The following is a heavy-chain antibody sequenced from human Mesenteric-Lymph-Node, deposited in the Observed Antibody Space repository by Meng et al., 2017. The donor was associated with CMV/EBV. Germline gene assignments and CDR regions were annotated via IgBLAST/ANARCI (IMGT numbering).Heavy chain of an antibody. D-gene: IGHD2-2*01. CDR1: GFTFSNIA. V-gene: IGHV3-23*01. J-gene: IGHJ6*02. Sequence: GESLKISCAASGFTFSNIAMTWVRQAPGKGLEWVSTISGDGSSTYYADSVKGRFTISRDNSKNTLYLQMNSLRAEDTAVYYCAKDRGCSSTSCYLGYYYGMDVWGQGTTVTVSS. CDR2: ISGDGSST. CDR3: AKDRGCSSTSCYLGYYYGMDV.